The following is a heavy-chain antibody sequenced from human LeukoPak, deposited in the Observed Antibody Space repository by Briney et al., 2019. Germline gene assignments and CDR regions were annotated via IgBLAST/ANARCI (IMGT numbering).Heavy chain of an antibody. J-gene: IGHJ3*02. CDR1: GYTFTTYG. D-gene: IGHD3-10*01. CDR3: AREGPDGSGSPPVAFDI. CDR2: ISALNGNT. V-gene: IGHV1-18*04. Sequence: ASVKASCKASGYTFTTYGISWVRQAPGQRREGMGWISALNGNTNYAQKLQGRVTMTTDTATSTAYMELRSRRSDDTAVYYCAREGPDGSGSPPVAFDIWGQGTMVTVSS.